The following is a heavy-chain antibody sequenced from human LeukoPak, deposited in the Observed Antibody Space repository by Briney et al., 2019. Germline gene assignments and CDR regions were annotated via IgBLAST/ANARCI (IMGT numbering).Heavy chain of an antibody. CDR1: GFTFSSYG. CDR2: IRYDGSNK. V-gene: IGHV3-30*02. Sequence: GGSLRLSCAASGFTFSSYGMHWVRQAPGKGLEWVAFIRYDGSNKYYADSVKGRFTISRDNSKNTLYLQMNSLRAEDTAVYYCAKDRSWELPTDYWGQGTLVTVSS. CDR3: AKDRSWELPTDY. J-gene: IGHJ4*02. D-gene: IGHD1-26*01.